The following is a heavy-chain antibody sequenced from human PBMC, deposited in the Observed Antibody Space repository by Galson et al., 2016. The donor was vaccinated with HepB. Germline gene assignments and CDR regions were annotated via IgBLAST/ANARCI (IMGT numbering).Heavy chain of an antibody. CDR1: GGTLSSYA. D-gene: IGHD4-11*01. CDR2: IIPIFGTA. CDR3: ARDHGDSNYVAGD. V-gene: IGHV1-69*13. J-gene: IGHJ4*02. Sequence: SVKVSCKASGGTLSSYAISWVRQAPGQGLEWMGGIIPIFGTANYAQKFQGRVKITADESTRAAYMGLSSLRSEDTAVYYCARDHGDSNYVAGDWGRGTLVTVSS.